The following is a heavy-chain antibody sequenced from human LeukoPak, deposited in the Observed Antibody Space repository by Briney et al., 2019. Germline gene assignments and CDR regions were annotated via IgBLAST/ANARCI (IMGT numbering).Heavy chain of an antibody. CDR3: ARETEGYCSGGSCYYYYYYYGMDV. CDR1: GFTFSSYA. V-gene: IGHV3-33*08. Sequence: GGSLRLSCAASGFTFSSYAMSWVRQAPGKGLEWVAVIWYDGSNKYYADSVKGRFTISRDNSKNTLYLQMNSLRAEDTAVYYCARETEGYCSGGSCYYYYYYYGMDVWGQGTTVTVSS. J-gene: IGHJ6*02. D-gene: IGHD2-15*01. CDR2: IWYDGSNK.